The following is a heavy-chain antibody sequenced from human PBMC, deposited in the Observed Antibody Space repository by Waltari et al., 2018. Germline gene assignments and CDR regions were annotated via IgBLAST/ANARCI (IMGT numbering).Heavy chain of an antibody. V-gene: IGHV5-51*01. D-gene: IGHD5-18*01. J-gene: IGHJ4*02. Sequence: EVPLVQSGAEMKKPGESLRISCQASGYRFTEYWIGWVRQTPGKGLEWMGLIFPMDSETSYSPSFQGQVTMSAERSTNTAYRHWSSLQVADTATYYCARGGTGYSYGIDPWGQGTLVTVSS. CDR3: ARGGTGYSYGIDP. CDR1: GYRFTEYW. CDR2: IFPMDSET.